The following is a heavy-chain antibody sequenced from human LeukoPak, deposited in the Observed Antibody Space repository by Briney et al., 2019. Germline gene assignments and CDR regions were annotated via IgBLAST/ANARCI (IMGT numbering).Heavy chain of an antibody. Sequence: GGSLRLSCAASGFTFDDYAMHWVLQAPGKGLEWVSGISWNSGSIGYADSVKGRFTISRDNAKNSLYLQMNSLRAEDTALYYCAKTPAYTGGPSPFDYWGQGTLVTVSS. D-gene: IGHD2-2*02. CDR1: GFTFDDYA. J-gene: IGHJ4*02. CDR2: ISWNSGSI. CDR3: AKTPAYTGGPSPFDY. V-gene: IGHV3-9*01.